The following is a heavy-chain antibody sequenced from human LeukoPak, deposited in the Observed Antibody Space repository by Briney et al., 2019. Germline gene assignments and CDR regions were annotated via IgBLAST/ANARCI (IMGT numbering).Heavy chain of an antibody. J-gene: IGHJ4*02. Sequence: GGSLRLSCAASGFTFSSYAMRWVRQAPGKGLEWVSAISGSGGSTYYADSVKGRFTISRDNSKNTLYLQMNSLRAEDTAVYYCAKEYYDFWSGYPHDYWGQGTLVTVSS. D-gene: IGHD3-3*01. CDR3: AKEYYDFWSGYPHDY. CDR2: ISGSGGST. V-gene: IGHV3-23*01. CDR1: GFTFSSYA.